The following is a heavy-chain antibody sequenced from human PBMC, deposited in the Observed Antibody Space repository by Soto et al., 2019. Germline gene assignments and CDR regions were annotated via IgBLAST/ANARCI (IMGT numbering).Heavy chain of an antibody. D-gene: IGHD6-13*01. V-gene: IGHV4-39*01. CDR3: ARHQGGDSSSSFAFDY. Sequence: PSETLSLTCTVSGGSISSYYWGWIRQPPGKGLEWIGSIHYRGSTFYNPSLKRRVTISVGTSKNQFSLKLSSVTAADTAVYYCARHQGGDSSSSFAFDYWGQGTLFTVSS. J-gene: IGHJ4*02. CDR1: GGSISSYY. CDR2: IHYRGST.